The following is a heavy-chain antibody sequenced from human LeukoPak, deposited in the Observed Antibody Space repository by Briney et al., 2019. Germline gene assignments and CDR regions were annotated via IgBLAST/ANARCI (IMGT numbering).Heavy chain of an antibody. CDR1: GYTFTSYG. V-gene: IGHV1-18*01. CDR3: ARGRGYCSSTSCPPHYMDV. Sequence: ASVKVSCKASGYTFTSYGISWVRQAPGQGLEWMGWISAYNGNTNYAQKLQGRVTMTTDTSTSTAYMELRSLRSDDTAVYYCARGRGYCSSTSCPPHYMDVWGKGTTVTVSS. D-gene: IGHD2-2*01. CDR2: ISAYNGNT. J-gene: IGHJ6*03.